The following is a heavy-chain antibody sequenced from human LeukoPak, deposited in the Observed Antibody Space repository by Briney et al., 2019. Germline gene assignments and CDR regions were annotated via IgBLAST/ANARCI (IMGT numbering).Heavy chain of an antibody. CDR2: IYHSGST. CDR3: ARLDTPIVRVDY. Sequence: PSQTLSLTCAVSGGSISSGGYSWSWIRQPPGKGLEWIGYIYHSGSTYYSPSLKSRVTISVNTSKNQFSLKLNSVTAADTAVYYCARLDTPIVRVDYWGQGALVTVSS. V-gene: IGHV4-30-2*03. CDR1: GGSISSGGYS. J-gene: IGHJ4*02. D-gene: IGHD5-18*01.